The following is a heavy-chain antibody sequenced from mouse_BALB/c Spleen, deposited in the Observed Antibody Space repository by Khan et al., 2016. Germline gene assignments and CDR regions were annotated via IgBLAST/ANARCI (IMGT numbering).Heavy chain of an antibody. D-gene: IGHD2-4*01. CDR1: GFNIKDTY. J-gene: IGHJ3*01. V-gene: IGHV14-3*02. Sequence: VQLQQSGAELVKPGASVKLSCTASGFNIKDTYMNWVKQRPEQGLEWIGRIDPANGNTKYDPKFQGKATITADTSSNTAYLQLSSLTSEDTAVLYCAAAPNDCVVGFAYWGQGTLVTVSA. CDR2: IDPANGNT. CDR3: AAAPNDCVVGFAY.